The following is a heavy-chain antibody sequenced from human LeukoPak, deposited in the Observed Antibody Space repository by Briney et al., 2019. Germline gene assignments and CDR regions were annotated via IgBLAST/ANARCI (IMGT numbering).Heavy chain of an antibody. V-gene: IGHV3-53*01. CDR2: IYSGGTT. CDR1: GFTVSSNY. D-gene: IGHD3-9*01. CDR3: ARTYYDILTGYYMWAFDI. J-gene: IGHJ3*02. Sequence: GGSLRLSCAASGFTVSSNYMSWVRQASGKGLEWVSVIYSGGTTYYADPVKGRFTISRDNSKNTLYLQMNSLRAEDTAVYYCARTYYDILTGYYMWAFDIWGQGTMVTVSS.